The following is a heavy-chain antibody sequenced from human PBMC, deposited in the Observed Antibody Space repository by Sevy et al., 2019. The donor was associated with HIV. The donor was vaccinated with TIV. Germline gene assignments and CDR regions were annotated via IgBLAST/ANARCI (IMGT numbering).Heavy chain of an antibody. V-gene: IGHV4-59*01. Sequence: SETLSLTCTVSGVSISSYYWSWIRQPPGKGLEWIGYVHHSGNTEYNPSLKSRVTISVDTSKNQLSLKVTSVTAAETAVYYCARSTYYYYYMDVWGKGATVTVSS. CDR3: ARSTYYYYYMDV. CDR2: VHHSGNT. J-gene: IGHJ6*03. CDR1: GVSISSYY.